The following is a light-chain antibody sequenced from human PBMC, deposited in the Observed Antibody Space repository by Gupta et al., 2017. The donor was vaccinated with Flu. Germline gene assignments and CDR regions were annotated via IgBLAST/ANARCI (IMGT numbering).Light chain of an antibody. V-gene: IGLV2-8*01. CDR1: GRDIGGKNH. J-gene: IGLJ1*01. Sequence: TGTGRDIGGKNHVSCYQQHPGKAPKLMIYEINRRPSVVPYRFSGSKSGNTASLTVSGLQTEGEADYYCCSYRINYVFGSGTKVTVL. CDR2: EIN. CDR3: CSYRINYV.